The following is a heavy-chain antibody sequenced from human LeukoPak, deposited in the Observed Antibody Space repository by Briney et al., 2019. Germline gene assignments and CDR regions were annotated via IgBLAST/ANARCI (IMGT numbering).Heavy chain of an antibody. J-gene: IGHJ4*02. Sequence: PRASVKVSCKASGYTFTSYGISWVRQAPGQGLEWMGWISAYNGNTNYAQKLQGRVTMTTDTSTSTAYMELRSLRSDDTAVYYCARESDSSGYYYSIIDYWGQGTLVTVSS. V-gene: IGHV1-18*01. D-gene: IGHD3-22*01. CDR2: ISAYNGNT. CDR3: ARESDSSGYYYSIIDY. CDR1: GYTFTSYG.